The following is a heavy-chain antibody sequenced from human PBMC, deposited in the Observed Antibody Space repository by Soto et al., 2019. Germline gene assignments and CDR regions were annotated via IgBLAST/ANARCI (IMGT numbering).Heavy chain of an antibody. D-gene: IGHD3-3*01. Sequence: QVQLQESGPGLVKPSQTLSLTCTVSGGSIRSGGYYWSWIRQHPGKALEWIGYIYYSGSTYYNPSLKNRFTISVDTSKTPFSLQLSSVTAADTAVYYCARDEVFGVIISPPTTVGMDVWGQGTTVTVSS. V-gene: IGHV4-31*03. CDR1: GGSIRSGGYY. J-gene: IGHJ6*02. CDR2: IYYSGST. CDR3: ARDEVFGVIISPPTTVGMDV.